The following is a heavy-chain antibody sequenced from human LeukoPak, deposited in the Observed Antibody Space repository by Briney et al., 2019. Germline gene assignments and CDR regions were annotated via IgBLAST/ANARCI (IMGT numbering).Heavy chain of an antibody. CDR1: GLTFSDYY. CDR3: ARWDSSGCLDY. V-gene: IGHV3-11*01. D-gene: IGHD3-22*01. J-gene: IGHJ4*02. CDR2: ISSSGTTI. Sequence: PGGSLRLSCAASGLTFSDYYMSWIRQAPGKGLVWVSYISSSGTTIYYADSVKGRFTISRDNAKNSLYLQMNSLRAEDTAVYFCARWDSSGCLDYWGQGTLVTVSS.